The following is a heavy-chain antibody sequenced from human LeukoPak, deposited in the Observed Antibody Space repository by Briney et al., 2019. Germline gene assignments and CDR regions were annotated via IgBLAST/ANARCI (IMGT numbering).Heavy chain of an antibody. CDR2: IYYSGNT. V-gene: IGHV4-39*07. CDR1: GDSISSSSYY. CDR3: ARVDSSGWYGIDY. J-gene: IGHJ2*01. Sequence: PSETLSLTCTVSGDSISSSSYYWGWIRQSPGKGLEWFGSIYYSGNTYYNPSLKSRVTISVDTSKNQFSLKLTSVTAADTAVYYCARVDSSGWYGIDYWGRGALVTVSS. D-gene: IGHD6-19*01.